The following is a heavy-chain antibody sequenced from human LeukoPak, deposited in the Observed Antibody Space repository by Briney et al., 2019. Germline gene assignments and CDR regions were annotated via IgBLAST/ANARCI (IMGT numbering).Heavy chain of an antibody. CDR1: GFTFSRHS. Sequence: PGGSLRLSCAASGFTFSRHSMNWVRQAPGKGLEWVSSISSSSSYIYYADSVKGRFTISRDNAKNSLYLQMNSLRAEDTAVYYCATGYGDYVRGFLYWGQGTLVTVSS. CDR3: ATGYGDYVRGFLY. CDR2: ISSSSSYI. V-gene: IGHV3-21*01. D-gene: IGHD4-17*01. J-gene: IGHJ4*02.